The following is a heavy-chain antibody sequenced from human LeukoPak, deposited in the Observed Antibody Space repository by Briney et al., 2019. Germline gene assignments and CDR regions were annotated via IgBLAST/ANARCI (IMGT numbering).Heavy chain of an antibody. V-gene: IGHV1-46*01. CDR3: AREDGCSSTSCYEAFDI. CDR2: INPSGGST. D-gene: IGHD2-2*01. CDR1: GYTFTSYY. J-gene: IGHJ3*02. Sequence: ASVKVSCKASGYTFTSYYMHWVRQAPAQGLEWMGIINPSGGSTSYAQKFQGRVTMTRDTSTSTVYMELSSLRSEDTAVYYCAREDGCSSTSCYEAFDIWGQGTMVTVSS.